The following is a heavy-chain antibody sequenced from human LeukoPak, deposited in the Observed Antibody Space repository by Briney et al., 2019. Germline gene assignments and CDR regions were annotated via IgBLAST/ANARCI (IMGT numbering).Heavy chain of an antibody. J-gene: IGHJ4*02. D-gene: IGHD4-17*01. CDR2: INPNSGDT. Sequence: ASVKVSCKTSGYSFSDNYMHWVRQAPGQGVEWMGWINPNSGDTNYAQKFQGRVTMTRDASISTVYLELSRLRSDDTAVYYCAREVYGDSSFDYWGQGTLATVSS. V-gene: IGHV1-2*02. CDR3: AREVYGDSSFDY. CDR1: GYSFSDNY.